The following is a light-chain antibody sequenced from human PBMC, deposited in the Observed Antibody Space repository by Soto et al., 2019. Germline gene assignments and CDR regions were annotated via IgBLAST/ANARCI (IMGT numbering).Light chain of an antibody. CDR2: AAS. CDR1: QSFSSSF. Sequence: EIVLTQSPGTLSLSPGERATLSCRASQSFSSSFLAWYQQKPGQAPRLLIYAASSRATGIPDRFSGSGSGTDFTLTISRLEPEDFAVYYCQQFGTSLPWTFGQGTKVEIK. J-gene: IGKJ1*01. V-gene: IGKV3-20*01. CDR3: QQFGTSLPWT.